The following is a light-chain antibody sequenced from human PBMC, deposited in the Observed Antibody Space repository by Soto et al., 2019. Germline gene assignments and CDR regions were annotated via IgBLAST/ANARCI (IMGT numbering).Light chain of an antibody. J-gene: IGLJ3*02. CDR3: TSYRRDTTWV. V-gene: IGLV2-14*01. Sequence: QSALTQPASVSGSPGQSITISCTGTRSDLGAYTYVSWYQQHPGKAPKVMIYEVSNRPSGVSNRFSGSKSGNTASLTISGLQAEDEADYYCTSYRRDTTWVFGGGTKLTVL. CDR1: RSDLGAYTY. CDR2: EVS.